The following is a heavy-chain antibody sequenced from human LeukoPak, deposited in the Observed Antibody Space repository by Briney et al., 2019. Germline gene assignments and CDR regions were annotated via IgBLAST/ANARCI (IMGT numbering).Heavy chain of an antibody. CDR2: ISSSGSTI. CDR3: ARDEGSGWYRLFDY. D-gene: IGHD6-19*01. V-gene: IGHV3-11*04. Sequence: PGGSLRLSCAASGFTFSDYYMSWIRQAPGKRLEWVSYISSSGSTIYYADSVKGRFTISRDNAKNSLYLQMNSLRAEDTAVYYCARDEGSGWYRLFDYWGQGTLVTVSS. J-gene: IGHJ4*02. CDR1: GFTFSDYY.